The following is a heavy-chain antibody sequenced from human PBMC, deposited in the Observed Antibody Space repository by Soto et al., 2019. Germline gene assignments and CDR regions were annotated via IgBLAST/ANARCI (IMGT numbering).Heavy chain of an antibody. J-gene: IGHJ4*02. CDR2: IYYTGIT. D-gene: IGHD3-22*01. CDR1: GGSISGYY. V-gene: IGHV4-59*13. Sequence: SETLSLTCASSGGSISGYYWSWIRQPPGEGLQWIGYIYYTGITNYNPSLRSRVTISVDTSNFQFSLRLSSVTAADTAVYYCARNRNYYDSRGSYIYFDYWGQGTAVT. CDR3: ARNRNYYDSRGSYIYFDY.